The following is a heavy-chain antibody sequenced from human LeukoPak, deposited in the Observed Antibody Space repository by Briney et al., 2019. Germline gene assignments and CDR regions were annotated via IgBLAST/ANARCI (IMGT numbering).Heavy chain of an antibody. V-gene: IGHV4-61*02. J-gene: IGHJ6*03. CDR2: IYSSGTT. Sequence: SETLSLTCTVSGGSINSGNNYWSWIRQPAGKGLEWIGRIYSSGTTTYNPSLKSRVTISVDTSKNQFSLKLSSVTAADTAVYYCARVGYSYGSDKYYYYYYYMDVWGKGTTVTVSS. CDR3: ARVGYSYGSDKYYYYYYYMDV. D-gene: IGHD5-18*01. CDR1: GGSINSGNNY.